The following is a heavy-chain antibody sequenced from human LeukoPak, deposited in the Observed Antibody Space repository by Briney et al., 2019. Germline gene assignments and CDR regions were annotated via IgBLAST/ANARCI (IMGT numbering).Heavy chain of an antibody. CDR1: GFTFDDYA. D-gene: IGHD6-13*01. CDR2: ISWNSGSI. V-gene: IGHV3-9*01. CDR3: AKGTRIAAAGSFDY. J-gene: IGHJ4*02. Sequence: GGSLRLSCAASGFTFDDYAMHWVRQAPGKGLEWVSGISWNSGSIGYADSVKGRFTISRDNAKNSLHLQMNSLRAEDTALYYCAKGTRIAAAGSFDYWGQGTLVTVSS.